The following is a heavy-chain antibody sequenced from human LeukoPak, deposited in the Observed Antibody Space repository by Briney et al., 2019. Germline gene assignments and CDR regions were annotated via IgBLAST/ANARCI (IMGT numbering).Heavy chain of an antibody. D-gene: IGHD2-2*01. Sequence: SETLSLTCTVSGGSISSYYWTWIRQPPGKGLEWIGEMNHSGSANYNPSLKSRVTISVDTSKNQCSLRLSSVTAADTAVYYCAPAIVVVPAASVTNWFDPWGQGTLVTVSS. CDR3: APAIVVVPAASVTNWFDP. V-gene: IGHV4-34*01. CDR1: GGSISSYY. CDR2: MNHSGSA. J-gene: IGHJ5*02.